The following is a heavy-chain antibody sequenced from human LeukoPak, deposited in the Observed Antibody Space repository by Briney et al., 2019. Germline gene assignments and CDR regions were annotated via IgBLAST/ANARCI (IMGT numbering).Heavy chain of an antibody. CDR2: IYYSGST. Sequence: PSETLSLTCTVSGGSISSYYWSWIRQPPGKGLEWIGYIYYSGSTNYNPSLKSRVTISVDTSKNQFSLKLSSVTAADTAVYYCARAHFWSGYYFGGDYWGQGTLVTVSS. V-gene: IGHV4-59*12. CDR1: GGSISSYY. J-gene: IGHJ4*02. CDR3: ARAHFWSGYYFGGDY. D-gene: IGHD3-3*02.